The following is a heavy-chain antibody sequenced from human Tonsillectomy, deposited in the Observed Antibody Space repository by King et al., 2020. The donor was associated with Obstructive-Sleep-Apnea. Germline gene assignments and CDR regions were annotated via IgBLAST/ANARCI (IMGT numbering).Heavy chain of an antibody. CDR1: VGSISSYY. CDR3: ARERVGAMVY. CDR2: IYTSGST. J-gene: IGHJ4*02. D-gene: IGHD1-26*01. Sequence: QLQESGPGLVKPLETLSLTCTVSVGSISSYYWSWIWQPAGKGLDGIGRIYTSGSTNYNPSLKSLVTRSVDTSKNQFSLKLSSVTAADTAVYYCARERVGAMVYWGQGTLVTVSS. V-gene: IGHV4-4*07.